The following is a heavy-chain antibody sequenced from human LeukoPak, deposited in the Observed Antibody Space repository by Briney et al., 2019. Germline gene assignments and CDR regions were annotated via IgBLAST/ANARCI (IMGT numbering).Heavy chain of an antibody. Sequence: GGSLRLSCAASGFTFSGSGMHWVRQAPGKGLEWLAFIRYDGSYKYHADSVKGRFAVSRDNSKNTLYLQMDSLRAEDTALYYCAKDTYGGLDYWGQGTLVIVS. CDR2: IRYDGSYK. CDR3: AKDTYGGLDY. V-gene: IGHV3-30*02. J-gene: IGHJ4*02. D-gene: IGHD4/OR15-4a*01. CDR1: GFTFSGSG.